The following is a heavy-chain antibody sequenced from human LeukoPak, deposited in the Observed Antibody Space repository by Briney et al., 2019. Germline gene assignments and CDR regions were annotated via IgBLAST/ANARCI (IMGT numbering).Heavy chain of an antibody. J-gene: IGHJ3*02. CDR2: ISSSSSYI. D-gene: IGHD3-16*01. CDR1: GFTFSSYS. CDR3: ARDPGEVGDAFDI. Sequence: PGGSLRLSCAASGFTFSSYSMKWVRQAPGKGLEWVSSISSSSSYIYYADSVKGRFTISRDNAKNSLYLQMNSLRAEDTAVYYCARDPGEVGDAFDIWGQGTMVTVSS. V-gene: IGHV3-21*01.